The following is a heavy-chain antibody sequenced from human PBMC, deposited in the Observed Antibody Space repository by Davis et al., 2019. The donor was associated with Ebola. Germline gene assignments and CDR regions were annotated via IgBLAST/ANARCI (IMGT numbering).Heavy chain of an antibody. V-gene: IGHV3-23*01. J-gene: IGHJ6*02. CDR2: ISGSGGST. D-gene: IGHD3-22*01. CDR1: GFTFSSYA. CDR3: AKVATVIPTYYYYGMDV. Sequence: GESLKIPCAASGFTFSSYAMSWVRQAPGKGLEWVSAISGSGGSTYYADSVKGRFTISRDNSKNTLYLQMNSLRAEDTAVYYCAKVATVIPTYYYYGMDVWGQGTTVTVSS.